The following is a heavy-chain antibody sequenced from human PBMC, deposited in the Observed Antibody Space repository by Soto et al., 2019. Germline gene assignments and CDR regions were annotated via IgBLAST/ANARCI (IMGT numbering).Heavy chain of an antibody. CDR2: ISLYSDGT. V-gene: IGHV1-18*01. D-gene: IGHD2-2*01. Sequence: ASVKVSCKTSGYTFSNYGITWVRQAPGQPLEWLGWISLYSDGTNYAQKFQGRVSMTTDTSTTTAYMELRSLRSDDTAVYYCAKVVPGAEAWFGPWGQGTLVTVSS. CDR3: AKVVPGAEAWFGP. J-gene: IGHJ5*02. CDR1: GYTFSNYG.